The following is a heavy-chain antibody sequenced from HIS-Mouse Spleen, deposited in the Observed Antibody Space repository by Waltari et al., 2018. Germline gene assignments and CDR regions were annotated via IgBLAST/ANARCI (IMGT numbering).Heavy chain of an antibody. V-gene: IGHV4-34*01. CDR2: INHSGST. J-gene: IGHJ5*02. CDR1: GGSFSGYY. D-gene: IGHD2-15*01. Sequence: QVQLQQWGAGLLKPSETLSLTCAVYGGSFSGYYCSWIRQPPGKGLEWIGEINHSGSTNYNPSLKSRVTISVDTSKNQFSLKLSSVTAADTAVYYCARGAGYCSGGSCYWFDPWGQGTLVTVSS. CDR3: ARGAGYCSGGSCYWFDP.